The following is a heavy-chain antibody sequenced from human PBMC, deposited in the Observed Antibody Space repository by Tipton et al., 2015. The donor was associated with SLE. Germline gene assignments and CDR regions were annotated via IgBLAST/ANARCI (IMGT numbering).Heavy chain of an antibody. CDR1: GGSFSGYY. V-gene: IGHV4-34*01. CDR2: INHSGGT. D-gene: IGHD2-15*01. Sequence: TLSLTCAVYGGSFSGYYWSWIRQPPGKGLEWIGEINHSGGTNYNPSLKSRVTISVDTSKNQFSLKLSSMAAADTAVYYCARYNLQLRGFEVWGQGTVVTVSS. CDR3: ARYNLQLRGFEV. J-gene: IGHJ3*01.